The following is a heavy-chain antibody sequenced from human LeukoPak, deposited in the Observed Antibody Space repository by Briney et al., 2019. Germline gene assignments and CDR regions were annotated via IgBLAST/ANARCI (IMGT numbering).Heavy chain of an antibody. J-gene: IGHJ4*02. Sequence: PSETLSLTCGVSGGSITNTNYWTWVRQPPGKGLEWIGEVNLQGSTNYNPSLMGRVAISVDKSENHISLQLTSVTAADTAVYYCAREGGPYRPLDYSGQGTLVTVSS. CDR3: AREGGPYRPLDY. V-gene: IGHV4-4*02. CDR2: VNLQGST. CDR1: GGSITNTNY.